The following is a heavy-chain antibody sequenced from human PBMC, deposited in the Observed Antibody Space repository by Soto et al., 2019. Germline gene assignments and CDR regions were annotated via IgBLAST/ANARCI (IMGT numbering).Heavy chain of an antibody. CDR3: ANYFMSCPWFDT. V-gene: IGHV4-39*02. CDR1: GDSINNSTSF. CDR2: INYRWPA. D-gene: IGHD3-10*01. Sequence: SETLSLTCSVSGDSINNSTSFWGWLRQSPGKGLEWIATINYRWPAEYNPSLKSRVTISVDRSRNVLSLQMNYVTAPDTAVYYCANYFMSCPWFDTWGQGTLVTVAS. J-gene: IGHJ5*02.